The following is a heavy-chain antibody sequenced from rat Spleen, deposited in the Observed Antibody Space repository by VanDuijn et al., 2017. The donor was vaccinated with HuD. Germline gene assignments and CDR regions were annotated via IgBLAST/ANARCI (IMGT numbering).Heavy chain of an antibody. V-gene: IGHV5-29*01. CDR2: ISSDGSTP. J-gene: IGHJ2*01. D-gene: IGHD1-4*01. CDR3: TTIPRAGYYLDY. CDR1: GFTFSNYG. Sequence: EVQLVESGGGLVQPGRSLKLSCEASGFTFSNYGMAWVRQAPTKGLEWVATISSDGSTPYYRDSVRGRFTVSRDNAKSTLYLQMDSLRSEDTATYYCTTIPRAGYYLDYWGQGVMVTVSS.